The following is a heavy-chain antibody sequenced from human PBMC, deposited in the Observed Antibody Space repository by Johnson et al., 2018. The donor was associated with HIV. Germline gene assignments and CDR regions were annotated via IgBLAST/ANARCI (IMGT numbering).Heavy chain of an antibody. CDR3: AREFARFLEWFQTDGRAFDI. Sequence: QVQLVESGGGLVKPGGSLRLSCAASGFTFSDYYMSWIRQAPGKGLERVAVISHDGYTEDYGDSVKGRFTISRDNSKNTMYLQMNSLRAEDTAVYYCAREFARFLEWFQTDGRAFDIWGQGTMVTVSS. V-gene: IGHV3-30*03. CDR1: GFTFSDYY. D-gene: IGHD3-3*01. CDR2: ISHDGYTE. J-gene: IGHJ3*02.